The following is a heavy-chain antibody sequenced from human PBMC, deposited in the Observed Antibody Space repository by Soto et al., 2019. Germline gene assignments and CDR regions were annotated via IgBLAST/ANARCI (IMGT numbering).Heavy chain of an antibody. D-gene: IGHD2-15*01. CDR2: IYHSGST. J-gene: IGHJ5*02. CDR1: SGSISGRNW. Sequence: PSETLSLTCAVSSGSISGRNWWTWVRQPPGKGLEWIGEIYHSGSTNYNPSLKSRVTISVDKSKNQFSLKLNSVTAADTAVYYCARADCRGGSCYSSANWFDPWGQGTLVTVSS. V-gene: IGHV4-4*02. CDR3: ARADCRGGSCYSSANWFDP.